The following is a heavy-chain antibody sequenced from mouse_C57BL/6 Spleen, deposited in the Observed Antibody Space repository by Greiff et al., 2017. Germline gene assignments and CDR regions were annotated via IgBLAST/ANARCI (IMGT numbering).Heavy chain of an antibody. J-gene: IGHJ2*01. CDR3: ARGQLGDFDY. CDR1: GYTFTSYW. D-gene: IGHD4-1*02. Sequence: QVQLQQPGAELVKPGASVKLSCKASGYTFTSYWMHWVKQRPGQGLEWIGMIHPNSGSTNYNEKFKSKATLTVDKSSSTADMQLSSLTTEDSAVYYCARGQLGDFDYWGQGTTLTVSS. CDR2: IHPNSGST. V-gene: IGHV1-64*01.